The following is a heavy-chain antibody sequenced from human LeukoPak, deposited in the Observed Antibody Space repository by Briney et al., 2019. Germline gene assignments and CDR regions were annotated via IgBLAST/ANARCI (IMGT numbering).Heavy chain of an antibody. CDR1: GFTVSSNS. Sequence: GGSLRLSCTVSGFTVSSNSMSWVRQAPGKGLEWVSFIYSDNTHYSDSVKGRFTISRDNSKNTLYLQMNSLRAEDTAVYYCAKVKVSWWDLLFDYWGQGTLVTVSS. D-gene: IGHD1-26*01. CDR2: IYSDNT. V-gene: IGHV3-53*01. CDR3: AKVKVSWWDLLFDY. J-gene: IGHJ4*02.